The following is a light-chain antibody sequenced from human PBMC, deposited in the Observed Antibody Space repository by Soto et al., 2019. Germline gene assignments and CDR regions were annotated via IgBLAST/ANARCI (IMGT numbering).Light chain of an antibody. Sequence: DIVMTQSPDSLAVSLGERATLNCKSSQTVLSSSTNKNSLAWYQQKAGQPPNLLISWASTRESGVPDRFSGSGSVTDFTLTISSLQAEDVAVYYCQQYYTTPHTFGQGTKLEIK. CDR3: QQYYTTPHT. V-gene: IGKV4-1*01. J-gene: IGKJ2*01. CDR2: WAS. CDR1: QTVLSSSTNKNS.